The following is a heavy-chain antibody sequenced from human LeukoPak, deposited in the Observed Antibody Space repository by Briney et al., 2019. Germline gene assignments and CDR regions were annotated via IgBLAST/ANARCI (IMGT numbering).Heavy chain of an antibody. CDR2: INHSGST. J-gene: IGHJ4*02. D-gene: IGHD1-7*01. V-gene: IGHV4-34*01. CDR3: ARGNYDYFDS. Sequence: PSETLSLTCAVYGGSFSGYYWSWIRQPPGKGLEWIGEINHSGSTNYNPSLKSRVTISVDTSKNQFSLKLSSVTAADTAVYFCARGNYDYFDSWGQGTLVTVSS. CDR1: GGSFSGYY.